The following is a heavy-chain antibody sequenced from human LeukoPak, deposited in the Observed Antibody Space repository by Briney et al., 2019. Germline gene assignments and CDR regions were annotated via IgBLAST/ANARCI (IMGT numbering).Heavy chain of an antibody. CDR3: ARSYYYDSSGRYTDAFDI. J-gene: IGHJ3*02. CDR2: INPNSGGT. CDR1: GYTITDYY. V-gene: IGHV1-2*02. D-gene: IGHD3-22*01. Sequence: ASVKVSCKASGYTITDYYIHWVRQAPGQGLEWMGWINPNSGGTNYAQKFQGRVTITRNTSISTAYMELSSLRSEDTAVYYCARSYYYDSSGRYTDAFDIWGQGTMVTVSS.